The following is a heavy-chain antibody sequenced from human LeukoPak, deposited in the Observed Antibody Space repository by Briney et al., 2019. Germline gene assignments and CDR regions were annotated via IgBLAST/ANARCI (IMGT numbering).Heavy chain of an antibody. D-gene: IGHD2-15*01. J-gene: IGHJ4*02. V-gene: IGHV4-39*01. CDR3: ARLRDARWPLEY. CDR2: NLYSVTS. Sequence: PSETLSLTCSVSGDSVSSTRYYWGWIRQSPGKGLEWIASNLYSVTSYYNPSFMSRATISVDTSNNQLSLRLTSVTAADTAVYYCARLRDARWPLEYWGQGTLVTVSS. CDR1: GDSVSSTRYY.